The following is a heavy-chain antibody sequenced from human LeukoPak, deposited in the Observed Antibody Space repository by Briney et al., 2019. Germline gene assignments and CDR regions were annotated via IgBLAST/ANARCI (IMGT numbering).Heavy chain of an antibody. V-gene: IGHV3-23*01. CDR3: AKSYSSGWFGLYFDS. J-gene: IGHJ4*02. D-gene: IGHD6-19*01. Sequence: GGSLRLSCAASGFTFSSYAMNWVRQAPGKGLEWVSTFSGSSDTTYYADFVKGRFAISTDNSKNTLYLQMDSLRAEDTAVYYCAKSYSSGWFGLYFDSWGQGSLVTVSS. CDR2: FSGSSDTT. CDR1: GFTFSSYA.